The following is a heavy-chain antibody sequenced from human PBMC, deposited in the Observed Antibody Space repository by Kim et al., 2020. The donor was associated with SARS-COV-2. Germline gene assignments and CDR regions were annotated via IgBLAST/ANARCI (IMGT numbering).Heavy chain of an antibody. CDR2: ISASNSYT. CDR3: ARVLYGAGSHYYFDL. Sequence: GGSLRRSCAASAFTFSDFYMSWIRQAPGKGLEWVSYISASNSYTNYADSVKGRFTISRDNAKSSLYLQMSTLRAEDTAVYYCARVLYGAGSHYYFDLWGQGTLVTVSS. V-gene: IGHV3-11*05. J-gene: IGHJ4*02. CDR1: AFTFSDFY. D-gene: IGHD3-10*01.